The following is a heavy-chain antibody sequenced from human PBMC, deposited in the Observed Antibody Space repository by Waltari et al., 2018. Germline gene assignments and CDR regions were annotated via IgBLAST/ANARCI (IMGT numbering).Heavy chain of an antibody. V-gene: IGHV3-74*01. J-gene: IGHJ4*02. CDR3: ARGMVRGVIIDY. CDR2: INSDGSST. CDR1: GFTFSSYW. D-gene: IGHD3-10*01. Sequence: EVQLVESGGGLVQPGGSLSLSCAASGFTFSSYWMHWVRQAPGKGLVWVSRINSDGSSTSYADSVKGRFTISRDNAKNTLYLQMNSLRAEDTAVYYCARGMVRGVIIDYWGQGTLVTVSS.